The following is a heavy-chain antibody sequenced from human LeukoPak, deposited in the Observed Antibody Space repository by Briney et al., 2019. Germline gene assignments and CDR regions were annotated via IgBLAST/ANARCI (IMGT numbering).Heavy chain of an antibody. CDR1: GFTFSSYW. CDR2: INSDGSST. Sequence: VGSLRLSCAASGFTFSSYWMHWVRQAPGKGLVWVSRINSDGSSTSYADSVKGRFTISRDNAKNTPYLQMNSLRAEDTAVYYCASNVGATNAFDIWGQGTMVTVSS. V-gene: IGHV3-74*01. J-gene: IGHJ3*02. D-gene: IGHD1-26*01. CDR3: ASNVGATNAFDI.